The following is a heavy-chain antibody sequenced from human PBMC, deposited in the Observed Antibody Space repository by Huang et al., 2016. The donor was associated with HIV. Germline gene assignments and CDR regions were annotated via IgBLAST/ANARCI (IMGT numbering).Heavy chain of an antibody. V-gene: IGHV3-30-3*01. J-gene: IGHJ6*03. CDR3: ARDLWLRDLYYYYYMDV. Sequence: QVQLVESGGGVVQPGRSLRLSCAASRFTVSNYAMPCVRQAPCKGLEWVAGRSYDGSNKYYADSVKGRFTISRDNSKNTLYLQMNSLRAEDTAVYYCARDLWLRDLYYYYYMDVWGKGTTVTVSS. D-gene: IGHD5-12*01. CDR2: RSYDGSNK. CDR1: RFTVSNYA.